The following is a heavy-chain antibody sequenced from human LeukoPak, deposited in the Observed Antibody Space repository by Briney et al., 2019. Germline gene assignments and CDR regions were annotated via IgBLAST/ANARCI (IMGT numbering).Heavy chain of an antibody. J-gene: IGHJ4*02. CDR1: GFTFSSYE. Sequence: PGGSLRLSCAASGFTFSSYEMNWVRQAPGKGLEWVSYISSSGSTIYYADSVKGRFTISRDNAKNSLYLQMNSLRAEDTAVYCCARDRGVHYFDYWGQGTLVTVSS. CDR3: ARDRGVHYFDY. CDR2: ISSSGSTI. D-gene: IGHD3-10*01. V-gene: IGHV3-48*03.